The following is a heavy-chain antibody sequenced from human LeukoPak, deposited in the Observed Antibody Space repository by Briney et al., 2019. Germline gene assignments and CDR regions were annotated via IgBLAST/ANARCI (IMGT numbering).Heavy chain of an antibody. J-gene: IGHJ4*02. V-gene: IGHV3-33*01. D-gene: IGHD3-3*01. CDR3: AMTRITTFGVVTHYFDY. CDR2: IWYDGSNK. CDR1: GFTFSSYG. Sequence: PGRSLRLSCAASGFTFSSYGMHWVRQAPGKGLEWVAVIWYDGSNKYYADSVKGRFTISRDNSKNTLYLQMNSLRAEDTAVYYCAMTRITTFGVVTHYFDYWGQGTLVTVSS.